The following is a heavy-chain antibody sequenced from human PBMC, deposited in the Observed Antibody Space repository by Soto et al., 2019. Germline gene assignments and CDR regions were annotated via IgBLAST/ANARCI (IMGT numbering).Heavy chain of an antibody. Sequence: SQTLSLTCAISGDSVSSNSAGWNWIRQTPSRGLEWLGRTYYKSKWYFTYAVSVISRITINPDTSRNQFSLQLDSVTPEDTAVYYCARGSWDDVSAYYYMDVWGKGTTVTVSS. J-gene: IGHJ6*03. CDR2: TYYKSKWYF. CDR1: GDSVSSNSAG. CDR3: ARGSWDDVSAYYYMDV. V-gene: IGHV6-1*01. D-gene: IGHD1-1*01.